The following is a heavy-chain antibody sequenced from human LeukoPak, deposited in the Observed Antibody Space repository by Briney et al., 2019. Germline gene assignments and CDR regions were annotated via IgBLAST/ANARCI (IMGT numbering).Heavy chain of an antibody. CDR2: ISYDGNTK. CDR3: AKEVRGMVYFQH. J-gene: IGHJ1*01. Sequence: PGRSLRLSCTASGFTFSSYGMHWVRQAPGKGLEWVAVISYDGNTKYYADSVKGRFTISRDNSKNTLYLQMNSLRVEDTAVCYCAKEVRGMVYFQHRGQGTLVTVSS. D-gene: IGHD2-8*01. V-gene: IGHV3-30*18. CDR1: GFTFSSYG.